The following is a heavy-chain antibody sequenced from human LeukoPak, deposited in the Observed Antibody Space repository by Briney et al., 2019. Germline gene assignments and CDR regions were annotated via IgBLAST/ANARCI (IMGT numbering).Heavy chain of an antibody. CDR3: ARDRRIAAAGTAFDI. J-gene: IGHJ3*02. Sequence: QPGRSLRLSCAASGLTFSSYAMHWVRQAPGKGLEWVAVISYDGSNKYYADSVKGRFTISRDNSKNTLYLQMNSLRAEDTAVYYCARDRRIAAAGTAFDIWGQGTMVTVSS. CDR1: GLTFSSYA. V-gene: IGHV3-30*04. CDR2: ISYDGSNK. D-gene: IGHD6-13*01.